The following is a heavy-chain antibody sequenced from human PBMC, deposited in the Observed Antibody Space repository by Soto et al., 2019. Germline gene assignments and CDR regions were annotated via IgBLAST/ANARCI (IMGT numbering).Heavy chain of an antibody. CDR3: AHSPMEYYYDSSGYYAFDI. D-gene: IGHD3-22*01. V-gene: IGHV2-5*02. CDR2: IYWDDDK. J-gene: IGHJ3*02. Sequence: GLDLEWLALIYWDDDKRYSPSLKSRLTITKDTSKNQVVLTMTNMDPVDTATYYCAHSPMEYYYDSSGYYAFDIWGQGTMVTVSS.